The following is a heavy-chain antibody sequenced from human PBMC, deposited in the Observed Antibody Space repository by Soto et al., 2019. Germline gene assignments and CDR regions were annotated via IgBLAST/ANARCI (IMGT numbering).Heavy chain of an antibody. CDR1: GFTFSSYA. D-gene: IGHD3-10*01. V-gene: IGHV3-23*01. J-gene: IGHJ4*02. CDR3: AQPSGWFGELDY. CDR2: ISGSGGST. Sequence: EVQLLESGGGLVQPGGSLRLSCAASGFTFSSYAMSWVRQAPGKGLEWVSAISGSGGSTYYADSVKGRFTISRDNSKNTLYLQVNSLRADDTSAYYCAQPSGWFGELDYWGQGTLVTVSS.